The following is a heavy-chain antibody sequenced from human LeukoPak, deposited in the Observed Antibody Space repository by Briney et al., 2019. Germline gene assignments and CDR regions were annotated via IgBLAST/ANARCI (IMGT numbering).Heavy chain of an antibody. Sequence: ASVKVSCKASGYTFTGYYIHWVRQAPGQGLEWMGWINPNSGGTNYAQKFQGRVTMTRDTSISTAYMELSRLRSDDTAVYYCAREGVVVPAAISSYYYYYYIDVWGKGTTVTVSS. D-gene: IGHD2-2*02. J-gene: IGHJ6*03. CDR1: GYTFTGYY. CDR2: INPNSGGT. CDR3: AREGVVVPAAISSYYYYYYIDV. V-gene: IGHV1-2*02.